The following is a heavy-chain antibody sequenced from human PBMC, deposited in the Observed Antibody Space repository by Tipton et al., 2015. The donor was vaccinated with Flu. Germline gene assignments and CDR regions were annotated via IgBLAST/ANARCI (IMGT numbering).Heavy chain of an antibody. J-gene: IGHJ4*02. CDR3: ARSDFAWVGYYFDY. CDR1: GGSISSSSYY. Sequence: TLSLTCTVSGGSISSSSYYWGWIRQPPGKGLEWIGSIYYSGCTYYNPSLKSRVTISVDTSKNQFSLKLSSVTAADTAVYYCARSDFAWVGYYFDYWGQGTLVTVSS. V-gene: IGHV4-39*07. CDR2: IYYSGCT. D-gene: IGHD3/OR15-3a*01.